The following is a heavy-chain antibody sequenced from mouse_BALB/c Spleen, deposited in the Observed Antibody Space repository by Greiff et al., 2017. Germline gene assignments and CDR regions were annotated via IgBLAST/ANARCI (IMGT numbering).Heavy chain of an antibody. V-gene: IGHV5-17*02. CDR1: GFTFSSFG. D-gene: IGHD2-4*01. Sequence: DVMLVESGGGLVQPGGSRKLSCAASGFTFSSFGMHWVRQAPEKGLEWVAYISSGSSTIYYADTVKGRFTISRDNPKNTLFLQMTSLRSEDTAMYYCARGYYDYDLDYWGQGTTLTVSS. CDR3: ARGYYDYDLDY. J-gene: IGHJ2*01. CDR2: ISSGSSTI.